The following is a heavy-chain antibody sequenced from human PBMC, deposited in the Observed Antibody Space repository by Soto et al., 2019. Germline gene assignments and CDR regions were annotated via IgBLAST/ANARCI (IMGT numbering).Heavy chain of an antibody. CDR1: GQSFSGHS. CDR3: ARGSGIVALPGELEDVNYDY. D-gene: IGHD1-1*01. V-gene: IGHV4-34*01. Sequence: QVQLQQWGAGLVKPSETLSLSCAVYGQSFSGHSWAWIRQPPGKGLEWIGEINESGSTYYNPSLKSRVTMSTDTSKNQCSRKLSSVSAADTAAYFCARGSGIVALPGELEDVNYDYWGQGTLVNVSS. J-gene: IGHJ4*02. CDR2: INESGST.